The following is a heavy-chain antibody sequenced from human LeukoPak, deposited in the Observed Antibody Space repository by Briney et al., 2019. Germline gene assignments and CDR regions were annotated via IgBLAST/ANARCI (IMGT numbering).Heavy chain of an antibody. V-gene: IGHV3-30-3*01. J-gene: IGHJ4*02. Sequence: GGSLRLSCTASGFTFNSYAVHWVRQAPGKGREWVAVISYDGSINFYVASVKGRFTISRDNSKNTLYLQMNSLRAEDTALYFCARDRRYCSGGSCYFDYFFDYWGQGTLVTVSS. CDR2: ISYDGSIN. CDR1: GFTFNSYA. D-gene: IGHD2-15*01. CDR3: ARDRRYCSGGSCYFDYFFDY.